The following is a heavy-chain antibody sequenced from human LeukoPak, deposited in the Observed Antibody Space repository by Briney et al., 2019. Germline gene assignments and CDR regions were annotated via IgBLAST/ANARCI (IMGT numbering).Heavy chain of an antibody. J-gene: IGHJ6*02. D-gene: IGHD6-13*01. Sequence: GGSLRLSCAASGFTVSSNYMNWVRQAPGKGLEWVSVIYSGGSTYYADSVKGRFTISRDNSKNTLYLQMNSLRAEDTAVYFCARSKPPAVKDYYGLDVWGQGTTVTVSS. CDR3: ARSKPPAVKDYYGLDV. CDR2: IYSGGST. CDR1: GFTVSSNY. V-gene: IGHV3-66*01.